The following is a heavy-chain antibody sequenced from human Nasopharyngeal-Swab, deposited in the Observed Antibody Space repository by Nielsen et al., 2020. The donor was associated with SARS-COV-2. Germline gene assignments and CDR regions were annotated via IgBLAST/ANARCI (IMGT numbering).Heavy chain of an antibody. D-gene: IGHD3-16*01. CDR3: ARGRGSYSYYYGMDV. V-gene: IGHV4-34*01. J-gene: IGHJ6*02. CDR2: INHSGST. Sequence: SETLSLTCAVYGGSFSGYYWSWIRQPPGKGLEWIGEINHSGSTNYNPSLKSRVTISVDTSKNQFSLKLSSVTGADTAVYYCARGRGSYSYYYGMDVWGQGTTVTVSS. CDR1: GGSFSGYY.